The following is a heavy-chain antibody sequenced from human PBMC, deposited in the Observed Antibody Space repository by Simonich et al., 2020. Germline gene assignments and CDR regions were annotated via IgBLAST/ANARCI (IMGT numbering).Heavy chain of an antibody. CDR3: ARWIAVAGTGAYGMDV. Sequence: EVQLVESGGGLVKPGGSLRLSCPASGFTFSSYSMNWVRQAPEKGLEWVSSISSSSSYIYYADSVKGRFTISRDNAKNSLYLQMNSLRAEDTAVYYCARWIAVAGTGAYGMDVWGQGTTVTVSS. V-gene: IGHV3-21*01. D-gene: IGHD6-19*01. J-gene: IGHJ6*02. CDR1: GFTFSSYS. CDR2: ISSSSSYI.